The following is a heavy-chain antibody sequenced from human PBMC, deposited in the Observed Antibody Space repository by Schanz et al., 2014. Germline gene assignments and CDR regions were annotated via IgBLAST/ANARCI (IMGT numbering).Heavy chain of an antibody. Sequence: EVREPGASVKVSCKASGYTFNNYYRHWVRQAPGQRPEWLGFISPSTGRTTYAPKFQDRGSITTDASLTTVYMELRSLRSDDAALYYGDGVGANYVLDLFLPWAQGYLVVVFS. CDR3: DGVGANYVLDLFLP. D-gene: IGHD3-10*02. CDR1: GYTFNNYY. CDR2: ISPSTGRT. V-gene: IGHV1-46*02. J-gene: IGHJ5*02.